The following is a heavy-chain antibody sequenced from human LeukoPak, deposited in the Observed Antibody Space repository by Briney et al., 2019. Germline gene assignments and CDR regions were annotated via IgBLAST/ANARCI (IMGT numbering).Heavy chain of an antibody. CDR1: GGSISGYY. CDR3: ARSVSNFDP. D-gene: IGHD4/OR15-4a*01. Sequence: SETLSLTCTVSGGSISGYYWSWIRQPPGKGLEWIGYIYYSGSTNYNPSLKSRVTISVDTSKNQFSLKLSSVTAADTAVYYCARSVSNFDPWGQGTLVTVSS. J-gene: IGHJ5*02. CDR2: IYYSGST. V-gene: IGHV4-59*01.